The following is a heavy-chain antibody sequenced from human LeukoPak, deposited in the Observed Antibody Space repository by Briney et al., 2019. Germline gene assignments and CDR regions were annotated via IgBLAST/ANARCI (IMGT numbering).Heavy chain of an antibody. CDR2: VSYGGSIK. CDR3: VATSGSSTN. V-gene: IGHV3-30-3*01. CDR1: GFTFSNYT. D-gene: IGHD2-2*01. J-gene: IGHJ4*02. Sequence: GRSLRLSCVASGFTFSNYTMHWVRQAPGKGLEWVAVVSYGGSIKYYADSVKSRLTISRDNSENTLYLQMNSLRAEDTAVYYCVATSGSSTNWGQGTQVTVSS.